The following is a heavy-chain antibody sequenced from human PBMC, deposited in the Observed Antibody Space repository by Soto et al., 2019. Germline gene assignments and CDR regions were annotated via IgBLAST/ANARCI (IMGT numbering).Heavy chain of an antibody. D-gene: IGHD6-19*01. V-gene: IGHV1-3*04. CDR3: ARGHGSDWLEYFQH. CDR2: INTGNGGT. CDR1: GYTFSAFT. J-gene: IGHJ1*01. Sequence: QVQLVQSGAEVKKPGASVKVSCKTSGYTFSAFTVHWVRQAPGQGLEWMGWINTGNGGTKYSQKFQGRVTITRDTSASTAYMELSSLRSEDTAVYHCARGHGSDWLEYFQHWGQGTLVTVSS.